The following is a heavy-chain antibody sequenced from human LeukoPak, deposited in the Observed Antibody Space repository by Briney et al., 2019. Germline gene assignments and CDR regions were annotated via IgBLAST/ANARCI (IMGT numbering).Heavy chain of an antibody. J-gene: IGHJ6*03. CDR2: ISWDGGST. D-gene: IGHD3-10*01. V-gene: IGHV3-43D*03. CDR3: AKGAMVRGARQYYYMDV. Sequence: GGSLRLSCAASGFTFDDYATHWVRQAPGKGLEWVSLISWDGGSTYYADSVKGRFTISRDNSKNSLYLQMNSLRAEDTALYYCAKGAMVRGARQYYYMDVWGKGTTVTVSS. CDR1: GFTFDDYA.